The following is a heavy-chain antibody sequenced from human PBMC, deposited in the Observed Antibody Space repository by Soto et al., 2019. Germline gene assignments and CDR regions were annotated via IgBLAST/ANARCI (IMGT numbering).Heavy chain of an antibody. V-gene: IGHV4-39*01. CDR1: GGSISSSSYY. CDR2: IYYSGST. J-gene: IGHJ5*02. CDR3: ARLDYYDSSGIPNWFDP. D-gene: IGHD3-22*01. Sequence: SETLSLTCTVSGGSISSSSYYWGWIRQPPGKGLEWIGSIYYSGSTYYNPSLKSRVTISVDTSKNQFSLKLSSVTAADTAVSYCARLDYYDSSGIPNWFDPWGQGTLVT.